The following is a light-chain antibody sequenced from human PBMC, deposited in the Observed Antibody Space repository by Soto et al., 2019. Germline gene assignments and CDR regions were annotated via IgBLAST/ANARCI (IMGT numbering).Light chain of an antibody. J-gene: IGLJ2*01. CDR3: AAWDDSLRGVG. Sequence: QSVLTQPPSASGTPGQRVTISCSGTFSNLGSNFVFWYQQLPGAAPKLLISRNDQRPSGVPDRFSGSKSGTSASLAISGLRSEDEADYHCAAWDDSLRGVGFGGGTKVTVL. V-gene: IGLV1-47*01. CDR1: FSNLGSNF. CDR2: RND.